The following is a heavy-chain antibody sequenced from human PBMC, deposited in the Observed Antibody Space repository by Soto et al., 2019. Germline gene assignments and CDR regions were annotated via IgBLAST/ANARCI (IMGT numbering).Heavy chain of an antibody. V-gene: IGHV1-69*04. CDR3: ARDSKWLVPHY. CDR2: IIPILGIA. CDR1: GGTFSSYT. D-gene: IGHD6-19*01. J-gene: IGHJ4*02. Sequence: GASVKVSCKASGGTFSSYTISWVRQAPGQGLEWMGRIIPILGIANYAQKFQGRVTITADKSTSTAYMELSSLRSEDTAVYYCARDSKWLVPHYWGQGTLVTVSS.